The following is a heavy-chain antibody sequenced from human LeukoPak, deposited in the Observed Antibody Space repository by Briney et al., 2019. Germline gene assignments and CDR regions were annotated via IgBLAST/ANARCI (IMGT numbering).Heavy chain of an antibody. CDR3: AREGGYCDSSGIDY. Sequence: SETLSLTCAVYGGSFSGYYWSWIRQPPGKGLEWIGEINHSGSTNYNPSLKSRVTISVDTSKNQFSLKLSSVTAADTAVYYCAREGGYCDSSGIDYWGQGTLVTVSS. D-gene: IGHD3-22*01. V-gene: IGHV4-34*01. J-gene: IGHJ4*02. CDR2: INHSGST. CDR1: GGSFSGYY.